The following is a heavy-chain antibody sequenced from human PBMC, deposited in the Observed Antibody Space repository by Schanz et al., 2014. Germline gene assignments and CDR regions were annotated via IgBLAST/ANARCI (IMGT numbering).Heavy chain of an antibody. Sequence: QVQLVQSGAEVKKPGSSMKVSCKASGGTFSTYPINWLRQAPGQGLEWMGRIIPIHGIVNYAQRFQDRVRITADKSTSTAYMELSSLRAEDTALYFCATDYSGGGCHIWGQGTMVTVSS. CDR2: IIPIHGIV. V-gene: IGHV1-69*02. D-gene: IGHD6-19*01. CDR1: GGTFSTYP. J-gene: IGHJ3*02. CDR3: ATDYSGGGCHI.